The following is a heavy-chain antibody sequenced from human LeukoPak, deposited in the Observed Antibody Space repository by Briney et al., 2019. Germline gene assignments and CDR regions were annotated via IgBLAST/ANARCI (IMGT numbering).Heavy chain of an antibody. Sequence: PSQTLSLTCTVSGGSISSGDYYWSWIRQPPGKGLEWIGYIYYSGSTNYNPSLKSRVTISVDTSKNQFSLKLSSVTAADTAVYYCASIRFLEWFIVHWGQGTLVTVSS. CDR3: ASIRFLEWFIVH. CDR2: IYYSGST. J-gene: IGHJ5*02. CDR1: GGSISSGDYY. D-gene: IGHD3-3*01. V-gene: IGHV4-61*08.